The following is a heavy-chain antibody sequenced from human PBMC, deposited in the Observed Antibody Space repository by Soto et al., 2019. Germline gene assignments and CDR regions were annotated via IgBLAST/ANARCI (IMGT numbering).Heavy chain of an antibody. Sequence: EVQLVESGGGLVQPGGSLRLSCAASGFTFSSYSMNWVRQAPGKGLEWASYISSSSSTIYYADSVKGRLTISRDNAKNSMYLQMNSLRDEDTAVYYCARETHLVPAAYYGMDVWGQGTTVTVSS. CDR2: ISSSSSTI. D-gene: IGHD2-2*01. CDR1: GFTFSSYS. V-gene: IGHV3-48*02. J-gene: IGHJ6*02. CDR3: ARETHLVPAAYYGMDV.